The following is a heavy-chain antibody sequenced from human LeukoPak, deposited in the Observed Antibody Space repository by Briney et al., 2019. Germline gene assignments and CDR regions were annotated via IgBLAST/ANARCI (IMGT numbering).Heavy chain of an antibody. CDR1: GGTFSSYA. CDR3: ARDLPSTNGVWVNWFDP. Sequence: SVKVSCKASGGTFSSYAISWVRQAPGQWLEWMGGTIPIFGTANYAQKFQGRVTITADESTSTAYMELSSLRSEDTAVYYCARDLPSTNGVWVNWFDPWGQGTLVTVSS. D-gene: IGHD2-8*01. CDR2: TIPIFGTA. V-gene: IGHV1-69*01. J-gene: IGHJ5*02.